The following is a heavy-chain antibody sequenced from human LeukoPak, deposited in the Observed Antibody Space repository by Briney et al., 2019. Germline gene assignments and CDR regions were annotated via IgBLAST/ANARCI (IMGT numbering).Heavy chain of an antibody. V-gene: IGHV3-9*01. J-gene: IGHJ4*02. CDR3: AKAGGYGDYGVYFDY. CDR1: GFPFDDYA. CDR2: ISWNSGSI. Sequence: SLRLSCAASGFPFDDYAMHWVRQAPGKGLEWVSGISWNSGSIGYADSVKGRFTISRDNAKNSLYLQMNSLRAEDTALYYCAKAGGYGDYGVYFDYWGQGTLVTVSS. D-gene: IGHD4-17*01.